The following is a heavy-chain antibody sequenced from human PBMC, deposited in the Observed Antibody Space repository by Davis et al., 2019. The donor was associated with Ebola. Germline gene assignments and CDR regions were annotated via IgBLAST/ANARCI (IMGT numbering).Heavy chain of an antibody. Sequence: PGGSLRLSCAASGFTFSNYAMSWVRQAPGKGLEWVSGISDSGGSTHYADSVKGRFTISRDNSKNTLYLQMNSLRAEDTAVYYCARDLGHIVVVPAAMDYWGQGTLVTVSS. V-gene: IGHV3-23*01. J-gene: IGHJ4*02. CDR2: ISDSGGST. D-gene: IGHD2-2*01. CDR1: GFTFSNYA. CDR3: ARDLGHIVVVPAAMDY.